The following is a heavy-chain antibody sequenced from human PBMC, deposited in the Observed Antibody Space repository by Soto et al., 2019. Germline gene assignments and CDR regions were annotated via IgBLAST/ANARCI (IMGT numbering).Heavy chain of an antibody. J-gene: IGHJ6*02. Sequence: PGGSLRLSCAASGFTFSSYGMHWVRQAPGKGLEWVAVISYDGSNKYYADSVKGRFTISRDNSKNTLYLQMNSLRAEDTAVYYCAKDLGGLYCTNGVCYTGPGYYYYGMDVWGQGTTVTVSS. CDR2: ISYDGSNK. CDR1: GFTFSSYG. V-gene: IGHV3-30*18. D-gene: IGHD2-8*01. CDR3: AKDLGGLYCTNGVCYTGPGYYYYGMDV.